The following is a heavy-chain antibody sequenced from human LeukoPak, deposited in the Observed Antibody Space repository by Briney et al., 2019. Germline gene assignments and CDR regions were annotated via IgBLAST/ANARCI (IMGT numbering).Heavy chain of an antibody. V-gene: IGHV3-9*01. D-gene: IGHD6-19*01. J-gene: IGHJ4*02. CDR2: VNWDSMKI. CDR3: AKDSSGPAF. Sequence: SLRLSCTGSGFNFGDFAMNWVRQAPGKGLEWVSVVNWDSMKIDYAASVKGRFTISRDNAKNSLYLEMNNLRTEDTAFYYCAKDSSGPAFWGQGTLVTVSS. CDR1: GFNFGDFA.